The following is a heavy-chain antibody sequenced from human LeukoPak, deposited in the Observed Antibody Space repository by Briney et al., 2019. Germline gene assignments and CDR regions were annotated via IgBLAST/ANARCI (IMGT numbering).Heavy chain of an antibody. Sequence: PSETLSLTCTVSGGSISSYYWSWIRQPPGKGLEWIGYIYYSGSTNYNPSLKSRVTISVDTSKNQFSLKLSSVTAVDTAVYYCAATYYYGSGSYKVDVWGKGTTVTISS. CDR2: IYYSGST. J-gene: IGHJ6*04. CDR1: GGSISSYY. V-gene: IGHV4-59*01. CDR3: AATYYYGSGSYKVDV. D-gene: IGHD3-10*01.